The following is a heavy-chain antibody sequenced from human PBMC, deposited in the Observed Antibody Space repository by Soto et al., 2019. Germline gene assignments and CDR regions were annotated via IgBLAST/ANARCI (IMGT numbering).Heavy chain of an antibody. J-gene: IGHJ3*02. V-gene: IGHV1-2*02. CDR2: INPATGAA. Sequence: QLHLVQSGAVVKKPGASVTVSCSASGYPVTAYYMHWVRQAPGRGLEWMGGINPATGAAKYTQTFQGRVTMTRDPSSSTVFMELGGLTSEDTAVFCCARGGGVGVAGSAAFEMWGQGTVVTVSS. CDR3: ARGGGVGVAGSAAFEM. D-gene: IGHD3-3*01. CDR1: GYPVTAYY.